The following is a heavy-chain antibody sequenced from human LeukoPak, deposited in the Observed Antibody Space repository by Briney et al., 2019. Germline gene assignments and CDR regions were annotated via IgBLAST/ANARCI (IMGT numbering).Heavy chain of an antibody. CDR3: VRTTVTTRHGNAFDI. D-gene: IGHD4-17*01. J-gene: IGHJ3*02. CDR1: GYTFTSYG. V-gene: IGHV1-18*01. CDR2: ISAYNGNT. Sequence: GASVKVSCKASGYTFTSYGISWVRQAPGQGLEWMGWISAYNGNTNYAQKLQGRVTMTTDTSTSTAYMELRSLRSDDTAVYYCVRTTVTTRHGNAFDIWGQGTMVTVSS.